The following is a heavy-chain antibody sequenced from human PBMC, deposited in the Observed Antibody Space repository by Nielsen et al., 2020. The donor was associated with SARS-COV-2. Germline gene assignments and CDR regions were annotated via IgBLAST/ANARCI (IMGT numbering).Heavy chain of an antibody. D-gene: IGHD2-21*01. CDR3: ARGQTVVLPSPILGLGPFYYSSSMDV. V-gene: IGHV4-4*02. CDR2: IYHTDST. J-gene: IGHJ6*03. Sequence: SETLSLTCAVSGGSISTNDWWSWVRPSPGKGLEWLGEIYHTDSTKFNPSLKSRVTMSVDKSKNVFSLRLTSVTAADAAVYFCARGQTVVLPSPILGLGPFYYSSSMDVWGKGTSVAVSS. CDR1: GGSISTNDW.